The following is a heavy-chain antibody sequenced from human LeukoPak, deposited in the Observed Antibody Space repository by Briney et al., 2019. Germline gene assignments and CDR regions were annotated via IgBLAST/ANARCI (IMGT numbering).Heavy chain of an antibody. CDR3: ARDRSSSWYYYYYMDV. Sequence: GGSLRLSCAASGFTFSSYSMNWVRQAPGKGLEWVSSISSSSSYIYYADSVKGRFTISRDNAKNSLCLQMNSLRAEDTAVYYCARDRSSSWYYYYYMDVWGKGTTVTVSS. V-gene: IGHV3-21*01. CDR2: ISSSSSYI. CDR1: GFTFSSYS. D-gene: IGHD6-13*01. J-gene: IGHJ6*03.